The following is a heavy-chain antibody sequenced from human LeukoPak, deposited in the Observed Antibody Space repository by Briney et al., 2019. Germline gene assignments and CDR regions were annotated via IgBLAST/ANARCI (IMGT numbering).Heavy chain of an antibody. Sequence: GRSLRLSCAASGFTFSSYGMHWVRQAPGKGLEWVAVISYDGSNKYYADSVKGRFTISRDNSKNTLYLQMNSLRAEDTAVYYCAKDHLEMATAGCFDYWGQGTLVTVSP. J-gene: IGHJ4*02. D-gene: IGHD5-24*01. V-gene: IGHV3-30*18. CDR1: GFTFSSYG. CDR3: AKDHLEMATAGCFDY. CDR2: ISYDGSNK.